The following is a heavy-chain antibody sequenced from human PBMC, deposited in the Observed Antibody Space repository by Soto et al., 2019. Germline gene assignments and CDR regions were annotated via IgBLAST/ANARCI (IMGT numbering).Heavy chain of an antibody. D-gene: IGHD6-13*01. CDR2: IRSKAYGGTT. CDR1: GFTFGDYA. CDR3: TRDLMAAGYYYYYGMDV. Sequence: SLRLSCTASGFTFGDYAMSWFRQAPGKGLEWVGFIRSKAYGGTTEYAASVKGRFTISRDDSKSIAYLQMNSLKTEDTAVYYCTRDLMAAGYYYYYGMDVWGQGTTVTVSS. V-gene: IGHV3-49*03. J-gene: IGHJ6*02.